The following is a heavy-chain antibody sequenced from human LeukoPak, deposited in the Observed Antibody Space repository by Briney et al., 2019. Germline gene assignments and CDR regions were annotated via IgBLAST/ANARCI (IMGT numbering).Heavy chain of an antibody. CDR2: IYWDDDK. CDR3: AHRRPGHLTGWDNSYFDN. D-gene: IGHD1/OR15-1a*01. V-gene: IGHV2-5*02. J-gene: IGHJ4*02. CDR1: GFALDSRGGG. Sequence: SGPTLLHPTRTLTLTFTFSGFALDSRGGGGGWIRQPPVKAPEWLPVIYWDDDKRYNPSLRSRLTMSKDASKSQVFLVLSNMDPVDTATYYCAHRRPGHLTGWDNSYFDNWGPGTLVTVSS.